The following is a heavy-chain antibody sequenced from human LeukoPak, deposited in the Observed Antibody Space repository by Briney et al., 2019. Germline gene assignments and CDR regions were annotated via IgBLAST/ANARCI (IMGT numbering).Heavy chain of an antibody. CDR2: ISPSGSTI. CDR1: GFSFSDYS. V-gene: IGHV3-48*01. J-gene: IGHJ2*01. CDR3: ARGPQNYDDSSGVSPWYFDL. Sequence: GGSLRLSCAASGFSFSDYSMNWVRQAPGKGLEWLSYISPSGSTIYYADSVRGRFTISRDNPKNSLYLQMNSLRAEDTAVYYCARGPQNYDDSSGVSPWYFDLWGRGTLVTVSS. D-gene: IGHD3-22*01.